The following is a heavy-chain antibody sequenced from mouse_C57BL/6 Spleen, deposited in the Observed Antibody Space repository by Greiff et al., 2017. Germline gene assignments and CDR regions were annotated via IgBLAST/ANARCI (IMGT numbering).Heavy chain of an antibody. Sequence: QVQLQQSGAELVKPGASVKISCKASGYAFSSYWMNWVKQRPGKGLEWIGQIYPGDGDTNYNGKFKGKATLTADKSSSTAYMQLSSLTSEDSAVDFCARSDYGSSPDYWGQGTTLTVSS. D-gene: IGHD1-1*01. V-gene: IGHV1-80*01. J-gene: IGHJ2*01. CDR1: GYAFSSYW. CDR3: ARSDYGSSPDY. CDR2: IYPGDGDT.